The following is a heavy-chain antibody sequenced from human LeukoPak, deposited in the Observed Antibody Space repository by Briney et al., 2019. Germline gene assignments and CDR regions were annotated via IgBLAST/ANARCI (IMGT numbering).Heavy chain of an antibody. J-gene: IGHJ4*02. D-gene: IGHD3-22*01. Sequence: SETLPLTCTVSGGSIISYYWSWIRQPPGKGLEWIGYIYYSGSTNYNPSLKSRVTISVDTSKNLFPLKLSSVTAADTAVSYCARDRSYYDSSGYYEFFDYWGQGTLVSVSS. CDR3: ARDRSYYDSSGYYEFFDY. CDR2: IYYSGST. CDR1: GGSIISYY. V-gene: IGHV4-59*01.